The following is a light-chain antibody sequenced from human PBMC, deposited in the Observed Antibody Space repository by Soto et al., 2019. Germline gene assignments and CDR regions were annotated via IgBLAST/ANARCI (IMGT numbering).Light chain of an antibody. V-gene: IGKV1-8*01. CDR1: QGISSY. J-gene: IGKJ1*01. CDR2: AAS. Sequence: AIRMTQSPSSLSASTGDRVTITCRASQGISSYLAWYQQKPGKAPKLLIYAASTLQSGVPSRFSGSGSGTDCTLTIRCLQSEDFATYYCQQYYSYLWTFGQGTKVEIK. CDR3: QQYYSYLWT.